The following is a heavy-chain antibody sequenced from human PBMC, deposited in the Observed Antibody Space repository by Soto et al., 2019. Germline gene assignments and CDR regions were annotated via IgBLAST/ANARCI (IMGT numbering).Heavy chain of an antibody. D-gene: IGHD4-17*01. CDR3: VKLLRSWYGHNALDV. J-gene: IGHJ6*02. CDR2: ISGGGGST. V-gene: IGHV3-23*01. Sequence: GGSLRLSCTASGLTFSNYAMSWVRQAPGKGLEFVSFISGGGGSTYSADSVKGRFTVSRDNLKNTLSLQMNSLRVEDTAVYYCVKLLRSWYGHNALDVWGQGTTVTSP. CDR1: GLTFSNYA.